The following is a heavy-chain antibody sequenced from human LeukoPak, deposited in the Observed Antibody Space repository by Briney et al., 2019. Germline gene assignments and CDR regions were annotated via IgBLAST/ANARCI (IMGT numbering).Heavy chain of an antibody. Sequence: GSLRLSCAASGFTFSSYGMHWVRQAPGKGLEWVAVISYDGSNKYYADSVKGRFTISRDNSKNTLYLQMNSLRAEDTAVYYCAKDWASGVAADNWFDPWGQGTLVTVSS. V-gene: IGHV3-30*18. CDR3: AKDWASGVAADNWFDP. CDR1: GFTFSSYG. D-gene: IGHD6-19*01. J-gene: IGHJ5*02. CDR2: ISYDGSNK.